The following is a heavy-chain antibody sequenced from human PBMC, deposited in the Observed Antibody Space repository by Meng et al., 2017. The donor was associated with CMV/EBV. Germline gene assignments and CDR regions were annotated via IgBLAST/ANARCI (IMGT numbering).Heavy chain of an antibody. CDR2: IYYSGST. CDR3: ARDNRRGGVDY. V-gene: IGHV4-30-4*08. CDR1: VVSISSGDYY. D-gene: IGHD2-8*02. Sequence: QRQPQESGPGLVKPSKTLSLTFTVSVVSISSGDYYWSWIRQPPGKGLEWIGYIYYSGSTYYNPSLKSRVTISVDTSKNQFSLKLSSVTAADTAVYYCARDNRRGGVDYWGQGTLVTVSS. J-gene: IGHJ4*02.